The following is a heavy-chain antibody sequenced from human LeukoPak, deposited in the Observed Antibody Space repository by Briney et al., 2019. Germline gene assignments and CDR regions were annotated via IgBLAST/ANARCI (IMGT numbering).Heavy chain of an antibody. J-gene: IGHJ6*03. CDR3: ARRGKYSSSWYYYYYMDV. Sequence: ASVKVSCKAFGYTFTSNYMRWVRQAPGQAPEWMGVISPSGGSTTYAQKFQGRVTLTRDMSTSTDYLELSSLRSENTAVYYCARRGKYSSSWYYYYYMDVWGKGTTVTISS. V-gene: IGHV1-46*01. D-gene: IGHD6-13*01. CDR2: ISPSGGST. CDR1: GYTFTSNY.